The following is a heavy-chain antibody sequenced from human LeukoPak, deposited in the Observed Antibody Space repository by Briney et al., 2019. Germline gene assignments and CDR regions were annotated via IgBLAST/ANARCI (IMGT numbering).Heavy chain of an antibody. D-gene: IGHD6-19*01. J-gene: IGHJ4*02. Sequence: GGSLRLSCAASGFTFSSYEMNWVRQAPGKGLEWVSYISSSGDTRTYADSVKGRFTISRDNAKRSLYLEMNSLRAEDTAVYYCAREIVSSVAGNFDYWAREPWSPSPQ. CDR3: AREIVSSVAGNFDY. V-gene: IGHV3-48*03. CDR1: GFTFSSYE. CDR2: ISSSGDTR.